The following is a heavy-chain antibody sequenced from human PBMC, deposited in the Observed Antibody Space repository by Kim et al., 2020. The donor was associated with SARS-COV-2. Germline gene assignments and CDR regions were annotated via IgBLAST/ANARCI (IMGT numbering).Heavy chain of an antibody. Sequence: SETLSLTCTVSGGSLSPYYWSWIRQPPGKGLEWIGYMHYSGRANYSPSLKSRVAISVHTSKNHFSLNLTSVTAADTAKYFCARFQHGSGSYLDPFDIWGQGTVVTVSS. V-gene: IGHV4-59*01. CDR1: GGSLSPYY. CDR3: ARFQHGSGSYLDPFDI. J-gene: IGHJ3*02. CDR2: MHYSGRA. D-gene: IGHD3-10*01.